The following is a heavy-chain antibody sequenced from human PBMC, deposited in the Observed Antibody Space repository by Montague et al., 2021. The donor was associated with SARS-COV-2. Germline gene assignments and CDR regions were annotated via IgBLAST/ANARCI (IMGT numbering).Heavy chain of an antibody. CDR2: INSDWSST. D-gene: IGHD4-17*01. CDR1: GFTFSSYW. Sequence: SLRLSCAASGFTFSSYWMHWVRQAPGKGLVWVSRINSDWSSTSYADSVKGRFTISRDNAKNTLYLQMNSLRAEDTAVYYCARDGAYGENWFEPWGQGTLVTVSS. CDR3: ARDGAYGENWFEP. J-gene: IGHJ5*02. V-gene: IGHV3-74*01.